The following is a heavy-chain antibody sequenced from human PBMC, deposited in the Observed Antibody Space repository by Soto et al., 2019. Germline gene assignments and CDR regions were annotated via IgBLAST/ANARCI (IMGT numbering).Heavy chain of an antibody. CDR1: GYSFTNYH. V-gene: IGHV1-2*04. CDR3: ARGHSTDCSDGVCSFFYNHEMDV. Sequence: GASVKVSCKASGYSFTNYHIHWVRQAPGQGLEWMGRINPKRGGTSTAQKFQGWVTMTRDRSISTVYMELTRLSSDDTAVYFCARGHSTDCSDGVCSFFYNHEMDVWGQGTTVTVSS. D-gene: IGHD2-8*01. J-gene: IGHJ6*02. CDR2: INPKRGGT.